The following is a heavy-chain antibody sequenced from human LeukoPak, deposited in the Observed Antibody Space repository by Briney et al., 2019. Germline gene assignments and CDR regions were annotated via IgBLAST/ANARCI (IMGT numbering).Heavy chain of an antibody. D-gene: IGHD3-9*01. CDR3: ARVEDYDILTGFDY. Sequence: GGSLRLSCAASGFTFSSYWMNWVRQAPGKRLEWVANIKQDGREKYYVDSVKGRFTISRDNAKNSLYLQVNSLRAEDTAVYYCARVEDYDILTGFDYWGQGTLVTVSS. J-gene: IGHJ4*02. CDR2: IKQDGREK. V-gene: IGHV3-7*01. CDR1: GFTFSSYW.